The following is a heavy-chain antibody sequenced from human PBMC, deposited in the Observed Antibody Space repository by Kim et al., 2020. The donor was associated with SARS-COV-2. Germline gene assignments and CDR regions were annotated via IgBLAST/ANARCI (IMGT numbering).Heavy chain of an antibody. V-gene: IGHV1-3*01. CDR3: LGGFDFDY. CDR2: IDCGNGNT. CDR1: GHFFTRDS. D-gene: IGHD3-16*01. J-gene: IGHJ4*02. Sequence: ASVKVSCKTSGHFFTRDSIHWVRQAPGQGLEWMGGIDCGNGNTIYSQKFQGRVTFTTDTSASTAYMELSFLRSEDSAVYYCLGGFDFDYWAQGTLVTVSS.